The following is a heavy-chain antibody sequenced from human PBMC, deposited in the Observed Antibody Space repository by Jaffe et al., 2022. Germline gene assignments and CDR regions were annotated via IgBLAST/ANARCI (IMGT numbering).Heavy chain of an antibody. J-gene: IGHJ4*02. V-gene: IGHV4-61*02. CDR1: GGSISSGSYY. Sequence: QVQLQESGPGLVKPSQTLSLTCTVSGGSISSGSYYWSWIRQPAGKGLEWIGRIYTSGSTNYNPSLKSRVTISVDTSKNQFSLKLSSVTAADTAVYYCARDQTDSSGWYGGPIDYWGQGTLVTVSS. CDR2: IYTSGST. CDR3: ARDQTDSSGWYGGPIDY. D-gene: IGHD6-19*01.